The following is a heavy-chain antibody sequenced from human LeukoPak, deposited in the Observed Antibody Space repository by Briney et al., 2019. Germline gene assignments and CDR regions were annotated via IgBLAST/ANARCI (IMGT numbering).Heavy chain of an antibody. J-gene: IGHJ4*02. CDR2: ISSSSSYI. V-gene: IGHV3-21*01. D-gene: IGHD5-12*01. Sequence: GGSLRLSCAASGFTFSTYSMNWVRQAPGKGLEWVSSISSSSSYIYYADSVKGRFTISRNNAKNSLYLQMNSLRAEDTAVYYCARVGYGGYDHWGQGTLVTVSS. CDR1: GFTFSTYS. CDR3: ARVGYGGYDH.